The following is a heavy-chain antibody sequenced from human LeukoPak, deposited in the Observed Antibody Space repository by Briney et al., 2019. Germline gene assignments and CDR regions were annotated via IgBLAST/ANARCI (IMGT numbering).Heavy chain of an antibody. CDR3: ARGPHNHIVVVPAVREYYFDY. Sequence: PSQTLSLTCTVSGGSISSGDYYWSWIRQPPGKGLEWIGYIYYSGSTYYNPSLKSRVTISVDTSKNQFSLKLSSVTAADTAVYYCARGPHNHIVVVPAVREYYFDYWGQGTLVTVSS. D-gene: IGHD2-2*01. V-gene: IGHV4-30-4*01. CDR1: GGSISSGDYY. J-gene: IGHJ4*02. CDR2: IYYSGST.